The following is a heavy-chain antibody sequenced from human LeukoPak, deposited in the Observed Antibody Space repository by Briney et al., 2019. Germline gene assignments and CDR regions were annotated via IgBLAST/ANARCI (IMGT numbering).Heavy chain of an antibody. CDR3: ARVRGYRSSTICYRYYFDY. J-gene: IGHJ4*02. CDR2: IYDSGST. V-gene: IGHV4-38-2*01. D-gene: IGHD2-2*01. Sequence: PSETLSLTCAVSGYSISSGYYWGWIRQPPGKGLEWIGTIYDSGSTYYNPSLKSRVTISVDTSKNQFSLKLTSVTAADTAVYYCARVRGYRSSTICYRYYFDYWGQGTLVTVSS. CDR1: GYSISSGYY.